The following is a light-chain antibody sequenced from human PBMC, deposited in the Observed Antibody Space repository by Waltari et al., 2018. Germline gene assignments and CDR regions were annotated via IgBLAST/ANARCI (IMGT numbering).Light chain of an antibody. V-gene: IGKV1-5*03. CDR1: QSISSW. J-gene: IGKJ3*01. CDR3: QQYNSYIT. Sequence: DIQMTQSPSTLSASVGDRVTITCRASQSISSWLAWYQQKPGKAHKLLLYKASSLESGVPSRFSYSGSGTEFTLTISSLQPDDFATYYCQQYNSYITFGPGTKVDIK. CDR2: KAS.